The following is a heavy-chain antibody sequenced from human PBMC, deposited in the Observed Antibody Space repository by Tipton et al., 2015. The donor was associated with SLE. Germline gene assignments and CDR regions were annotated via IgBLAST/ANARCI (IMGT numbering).Heavy chain of an antibody. Sequence: TLSLTCTVSGGSLRNYYWSWIRQTPDKGVEWIGYIYYSGSTKYNPSLESRVTISLDTSRNQFSLTLTSVTAADTAVYYCASFMTTFGGVPFFDYWGQGILVAVSS. CDR1: GGSLRNYY. D-gene: IGHD3-16*01. J-gene: IGHJ4*02. V-gene: IGHV4-59*01. CDR3: ASFMTTFGGVPFFDY. CDR2: IYYSGST.